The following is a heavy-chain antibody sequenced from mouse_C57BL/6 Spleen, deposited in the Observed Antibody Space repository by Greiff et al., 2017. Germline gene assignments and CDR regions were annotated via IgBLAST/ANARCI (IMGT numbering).Heavy chain of an antibody. CDR3: ARWNWDEGYFDY. CDR1: GYTFTSYW. J-gene: IGHJ2*01. CDR2: LYPGSGST. D-gene: IGHD4-1*01. Sequence: QVQLQQPGAELVKPGASVKMSCKASGYTFTSYWITWVKQRPGQGLEWIGALYPGSGSTNYNEKFKSKATLTVDTSSSTAYMQLSSLTSEDSAVYYWARWNWDEGYFDYWGQGTTLTVSS. V-gene: IGHV1-55*01.